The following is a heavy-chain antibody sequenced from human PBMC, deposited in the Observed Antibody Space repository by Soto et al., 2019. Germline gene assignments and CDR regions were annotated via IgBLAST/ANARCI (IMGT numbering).Heavy chain of an antibody. CDR1: GYTFTGYY. D-gene: IGHD3-22*01. V-gene: IGHV1-2*04. J-gene: IGHJ4*02. Sequence: ASVKVSCKASGYTFTGYYMHWVRQAPGQGLEWMGWINPNSGGTNYAQKFQGWVTMTRDTSISTAHMELSRLRSDDTAVYYCARDSDYDSSGYFIDYWGQGTLVTVSS. CDR3: ARDSDYDSSGYFIDY. CDR2: INPNSGGT.